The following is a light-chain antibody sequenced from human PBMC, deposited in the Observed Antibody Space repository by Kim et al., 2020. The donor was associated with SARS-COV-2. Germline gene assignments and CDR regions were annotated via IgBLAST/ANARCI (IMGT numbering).Light chain of an antibody. CDR3: SSYTTGTTLV. CDR2: EVS. J-gene: IGLJ1*01. Sequence: GQSITISCTGTSSDVGGYNYVSWYQQHPGKAPKLMIFEVSNLPSGVSDRFSGSKSGNTASLTISGLQAEDEADYHCSSYTTGTTLVFGTGTKVTVL. V-gene: IGLV2-14*03. CDR1: SSDVGGYNY.